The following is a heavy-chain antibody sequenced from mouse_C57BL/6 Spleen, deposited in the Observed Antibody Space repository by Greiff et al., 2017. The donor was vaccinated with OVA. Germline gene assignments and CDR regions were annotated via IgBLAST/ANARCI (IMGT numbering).Heavy chain of an antibody. Sequence: VQLQQSGPELVKPGASVKISFKASGYSFTGYYMNWVKQSPEKSLEWIGEINPSTGGTTYNQKFKAKATLTVDKSSSTAYMQLKSLTSEDSAVYYCARVTTVVGGYYAMDYWGQGTSVTVSS. V-gene: IGHV1-42*01. D-gene: IGHD1-1*01. CDR1: GYSFTGYY. CDR3: ARVTTVVGGYYAMDY. J-gene: IGHJ4*01. CDR2: INPSTGGT.